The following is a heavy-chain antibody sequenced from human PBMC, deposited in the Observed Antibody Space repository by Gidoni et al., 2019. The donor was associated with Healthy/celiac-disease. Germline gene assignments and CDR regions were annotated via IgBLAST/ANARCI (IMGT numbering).Heavy chain of an antibody. V-gene: IGHV4-30-4*01. CDR3: AQYYYDSSVYLNCFYP. D-gene: IGHD3-22*01. CDR1: GGSISSGGYS. J-gene: IGHJ5*02. CDR2: IYYSGST. Sequence: QVQLQESGPGLVKPSQTLSLTCAVPGGSISSGGYSWSWIRQPPGQGLEWIWYIYYSGSTYYYPSLKRRVTISVDTSKNQFSLKLSSVTAADTAVYYCAQYYYDSSVYLNCFYPLGQGPLVTVSS.